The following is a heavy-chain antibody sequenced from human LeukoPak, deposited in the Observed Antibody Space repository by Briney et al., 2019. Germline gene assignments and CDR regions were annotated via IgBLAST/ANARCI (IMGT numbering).Heavy chain of an antibody. V-gene: IGHV4-4*07. D-gene: IGHD4-17*01. Sequence: GSLRLSCAASGFTVSRYYWSWIRQPAGKGLEWIGRIYTSGSTNYNPSLKSRVTMSVDTSKNQFSLKLSSVTAADTAVYYCAREAVSDYIGDYFDYWGQGTLVTVSS. J-gene: IGHJ4*02. CDR3: AREAVSDYIGDYFDY. CDR1: GFTVSRYY. CDR2: IYTSGST.